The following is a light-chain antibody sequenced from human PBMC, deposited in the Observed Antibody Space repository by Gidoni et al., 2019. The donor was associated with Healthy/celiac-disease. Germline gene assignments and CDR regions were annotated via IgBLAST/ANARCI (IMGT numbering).Light chain of an antibody. J-gene: IGKJ4*01. Sequence: DIQLTKSPSFLSASVGDRVTITCRASQGISSYLAWYQQKPGKAPKLPIYAASTLQSGVPSRFSGSGSGTEFTLTISSLQPEDFATYYCQQLNSYPFTFGGGTKVEIK. CDR3: QQLNSYPFT. V-gene: IGKV1-9*01. CDR2: AAS. CDR1: QGISSY.